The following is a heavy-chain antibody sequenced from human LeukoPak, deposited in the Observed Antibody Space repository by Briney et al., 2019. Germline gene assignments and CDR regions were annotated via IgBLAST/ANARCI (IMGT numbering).Heavy chain of an antibody. CDR1: GYTFTSYG. D-gene: IGHD3-10*01. CDR2: ISAYNGNT. V-gene: IGHV1-18*01. J-gene: IGHJ4*02. CDR3: ARVLWFGEFIDY. Sequence: ASVKVSCKASGYTFTSYGISWVRQAPGQGLEWMGWISAYNGNTNYARKLQGRVAMTTDTSTSTAYMELRSLRSDDTAVYYCARVLWFGEFIDYWGQGTLVTVSS.